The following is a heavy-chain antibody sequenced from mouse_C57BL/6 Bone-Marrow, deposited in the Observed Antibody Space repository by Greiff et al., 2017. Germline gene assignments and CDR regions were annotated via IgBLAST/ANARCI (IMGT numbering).Heavy chain of an antibody. CDR3: ANPYGSSSAWVAY. D-gene: IGHD1-1*01. V-gene: IGHV1-69*01. CDR1: GYTFTSYW. Sequence: QVQLQQPGAELVMPGASVKLSCKASGYTFTSYWMHWVKQRPGQGLEWIGEIDPSDSYTNYNQKFKGKSTLTVDKSSSTAYMQLSSLPSEDSAVYFCANPYGSSSAWVAYWGQGTLGTVSA. J-gene: IGHJ3*01. CDR2: IDPSDSYT.